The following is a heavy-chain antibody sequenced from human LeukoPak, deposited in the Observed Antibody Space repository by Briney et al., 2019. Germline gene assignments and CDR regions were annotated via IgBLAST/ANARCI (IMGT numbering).Heavy chain of an antibody. CDR3: AKGEGHNRYYRPLQY. J-gene: IGHJ4*01. CDR2: ISDDEKNK. CDR1: GFTFNKYG. Sequence: GGSLRLSCAASGFTFNKYGMHWVRQAPGKGLEWVAVISDDEKNKDYADSVKGRFTISRDNSKNTVYLQMNSLRGDDTAVYYCAKGEGHNRYYRPLQYWGHGTLVIVSS. V-gene: IGHV3-30*18. D-gene: IGHD3-16*02.